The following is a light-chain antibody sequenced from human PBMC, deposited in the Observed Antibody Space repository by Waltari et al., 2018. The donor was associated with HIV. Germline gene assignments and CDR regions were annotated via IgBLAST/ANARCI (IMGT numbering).Light chain of an antibody. J-gene: IGLJ3*02. CDR2: NNN. Sequence: QSVLTPPPSASGPPGPSVTISCSGSSSNIGSNTLNWHHQLPGTPPNLLLYNNNLRPSGVPDRSSGSKADTSAFLAISGLQAEDEDDYYCAAWDDSLNGRVFGGGTKLTVL. V-gene: IGLV1-44*01. CDR1: SSNIGSNT. CDR3: AAWDDSLNGRV.